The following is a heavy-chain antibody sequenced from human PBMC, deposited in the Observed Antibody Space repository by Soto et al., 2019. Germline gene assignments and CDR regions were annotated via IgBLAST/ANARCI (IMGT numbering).Heavy chain of an antibody. J-gene: IGHJ6*03. CDR3: AREGHFYMDV. Sequence: GGSLRLSCAGSGFTFGSNWVSWVRQAPGKGLEWVAKINQDGNEKYYVDSVKGRFTISRDNAKDSLYLQMNSLRAEDTAVYYCAREGHFYMDVWGMGATVTVSS. CDR1: GFTFGSNW. V-gene: IGHV3-7*01. CDR2: INQDGNEK.